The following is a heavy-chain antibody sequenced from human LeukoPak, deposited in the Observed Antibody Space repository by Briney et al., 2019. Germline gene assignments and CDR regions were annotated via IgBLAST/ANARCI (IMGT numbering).Heavy chain of an antibody. J-gene: IGHJ5*02. V-gene: IGHV4-39*07. CDR1: GGSISSSSYY. Sequence: SETLSLTCTVSGGSISSSSYYWGWIRQPPGKGLEWIGRIYTSGSTNYNPSLKSRVTISVDTSKNQFSLKLSSVTAADTAVYYCARDYPGGGHWFDPWGQGTLVTVSS. D-gene: IGHD3-16*01. CDR2: IYTSGST. CDR3: ARDYPGGGHWFDP.